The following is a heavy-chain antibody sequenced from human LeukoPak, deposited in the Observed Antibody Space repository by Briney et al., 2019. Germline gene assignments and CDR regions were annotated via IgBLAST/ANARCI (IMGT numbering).Heavy chain of an antibody. CDR2: IYHSGST. J-gene: IGHJ6*03. D-gene: IGHD6-13*01. CDR1: GGSISSSNW. Sequence: SGTLSLTCAVSGGSISSSNWWSWVRQPPGKGLEWIGEIYHSGSTNYNPSLKSRVTISVDKSKNQFSLKLSSVTAADTAVYYCRRIAAAGDFLGYYYYYCMDVWGKGTTVTVSS. CDR3: RRIAAAGDFLGYYYYYCMDV. V-gene: IGHV4-4*02.